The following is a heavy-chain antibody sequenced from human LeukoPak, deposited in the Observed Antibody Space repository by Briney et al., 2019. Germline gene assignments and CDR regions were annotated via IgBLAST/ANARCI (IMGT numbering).Heavy chain of an antibody. D-gene: IGHD2-15*01. Sequence: PSETLSLTCAVYGGSFSGCYWSWIRQPPGKGLEWIGEINHSGSTNYNPSLKSRVTISVDTSKNQSSLKLSSVTAADTAVYYCARGHRLPGRYWGQGTLVTVSS. J-gene: IGHJ4*02. V-gene: IGHV4-34*01. CDR1: GGSFSGCY. CDR2: INHSGST. CDR3: ARGHRLPGRY.